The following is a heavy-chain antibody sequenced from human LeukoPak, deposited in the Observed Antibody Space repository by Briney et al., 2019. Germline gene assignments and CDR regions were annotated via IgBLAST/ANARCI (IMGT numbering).Heavy chain of an antibody. D-gene: IGHD3-10*01. Sequence: PGGSLRLSCSASGFIFRKYAIHWVRQAPGKGLEYVSAISSDGGSTYYADSVKGRFTISRENSRNTLHLQMSSLRAEDTAVYYCVKDRDDYGSGSYYSYYGMDVWGQGTTVTVS. CDR3: VKDRDDYGSGSYYSYYGMDV. CDR1: GFIFRKYA. V-gene: IGHV3-64D*06. CDR2: ISSDGGST. J-gene: IGHJ6*02.